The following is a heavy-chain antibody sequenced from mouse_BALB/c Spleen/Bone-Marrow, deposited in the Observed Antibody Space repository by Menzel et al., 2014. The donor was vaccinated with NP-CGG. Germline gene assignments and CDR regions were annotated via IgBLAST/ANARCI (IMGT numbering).Heavy chain of an antibody. CDR3: ARGGGSYYAMDY. D-gene: IGHD1-1*02. Sequence: VQRVESGAELVKPGASVKLSCKASGYTFTSYWMHWVKQRPGQGLEWIGEINPSNGRTNYNEKFKSKATLTVDKSSSTAYMQLSSLTSEDSAVYYCARGGGSYYAMDYWGQGTQSPSPQ. J-gene: IGHJ4*01. CDR2: INPSNGRT. CDR1: GYTFTSYW. V-gene: IGHV1S81*02.